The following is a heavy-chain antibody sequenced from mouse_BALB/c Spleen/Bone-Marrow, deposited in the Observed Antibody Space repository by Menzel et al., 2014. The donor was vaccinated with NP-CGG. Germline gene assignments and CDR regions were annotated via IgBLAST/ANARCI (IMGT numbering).Heavy chain of an antibody. V-gene: IGHV5-6-4*01. CDR2: ISTGGTYT. Sequence: EVMLVESGGGSVKPGGSLKLSCSASGFTFSSSIMSWVRQTPEKRLEWIATISTGGTYTYYPDSVKGRFTISRDNAKNTLYLQMSSLKSEDTAMYYCSRGYGNCFDYWGQGTTLTVSS. D-gene: IGHD2-10*02. CDR3: SRGYGNCFDY. CDR1: GFTFSSSI. J-gene: IGHJ2*01.